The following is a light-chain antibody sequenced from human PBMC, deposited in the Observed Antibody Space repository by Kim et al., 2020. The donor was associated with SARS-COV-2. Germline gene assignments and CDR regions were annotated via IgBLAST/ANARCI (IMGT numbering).Light chain of an antibody. Sequence: EAVLTQSPATLSLSPGERATLSCRASQSVSSYLAWYQQKPGQAPSLLIYDASNRAAGIPARFSGSGFGTEFTLTISSLEPEDLAVYYCQQRDDWPMTFGQGTRLEIK. CDR1: QSVSSY. J-gene: IGKJ5*01. V-gene: IGKV3-11*01. CDR3: QQRDDWPMT. CDR2: DAS.